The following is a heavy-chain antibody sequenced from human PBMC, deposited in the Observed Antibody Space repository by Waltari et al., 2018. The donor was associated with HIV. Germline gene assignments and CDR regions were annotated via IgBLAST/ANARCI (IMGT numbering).Heavy chain of an antibody. CDR2: IKQDGSEK. CDR3: AGGGVLLWFGDLNWFDP. J-gene: IGHJ5*02. Sequence: EVRLVESGGRLVQPGGSLRLSCAASGFTVSRYWMGRLCQAPGKGLEWGANIKQDGSEKYYVDSVKGRFTISRDNAKNSLYLQMNSLRAEDTAVYYCAGGGVLLWFGDLNWFDPWGQGTLVTVSS. V-gene: IGHV3-7*01. CDR1: GFTVSRYW. D-gene: IGHD3-10*01.